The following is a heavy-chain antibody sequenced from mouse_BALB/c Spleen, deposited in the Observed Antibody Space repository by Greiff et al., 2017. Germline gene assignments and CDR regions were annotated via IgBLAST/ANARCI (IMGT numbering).Heavy chain of an antibody. CDR1: GFTFSSYG. V-gene: IGHV5-6*01. D-gene: IGHD2-12*01. CDR2: ISSGGSYT. J-gene: IGHJ4*01. CDR3: ARQGRRSAMDY. Sequence: EVHLVESGGDLVKPGGSLKLSCAASGFTFSSYGMSWVRQTPDKRLEWVATISSGGSYTYYPDSVKGRFTISRDNAKNTLYLQMSSLKSEDTAMYYCARQGRRSAMDYWGRGTSVTVSS.